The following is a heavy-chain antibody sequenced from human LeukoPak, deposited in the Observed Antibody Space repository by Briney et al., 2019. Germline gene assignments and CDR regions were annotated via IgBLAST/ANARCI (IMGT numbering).Heavy chain of an antibody. D-gene: IGHD3-22*01. J-gene: IGHJ1*01. Sequence: ASVKVSCKASGYTFTSYYMHWVRQAPGQGLEWMGIINPSGGSTSYAQKFQGRVTMTRDTSTSTVYMELSSLRSEDTAVYYCARAYIDYYDSSGLEGFYFQHWGQGTLVTVSS. V-gene: IGHV1-46*01. CDR1: GYTFTSYY. CDR3: ARAYIDYYDSSGLEGFYFQH. CDR2: INPSGGST.